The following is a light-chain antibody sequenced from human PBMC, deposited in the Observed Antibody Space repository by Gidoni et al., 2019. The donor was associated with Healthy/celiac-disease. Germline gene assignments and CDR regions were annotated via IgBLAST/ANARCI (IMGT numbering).Light chain of an antibody. CDR1: QSVSSSY. Sequence: IVLTQSPGTLSLSPGERATLSCRASQSVSSSYLAGYQQKPGQAPRLLIYCASSRATGIPDRFSGSGSGTDFTLTNSRLEPEDFAVYYCQQYGSSLTWTFGQGTKVEIK. CDR2: CAS. J-gene: IGKJ1*01. CDR3: QQYGSSLTWT. V-gene: IGKV3-20*01.